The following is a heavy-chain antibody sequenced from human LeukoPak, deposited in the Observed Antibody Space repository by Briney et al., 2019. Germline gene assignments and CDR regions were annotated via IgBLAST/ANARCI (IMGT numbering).Heavy chain of an antibody. V-gene: IGHV3-48*04. CDR1: DSAFSRLW. CDR3: ARREDYGDYRWDY. Sequence: PGGSLRLSCQVSDSAFSRLWMNWVRQAPGKGLGWVSYISSSSSTIYYADSVKGRFTISRDNAKNSLYLQMNSLRAEDTAVYYCARREDYGDYRWDYWGQGTLVTVSS. D-gene: IGHD4-17*01. J-gene: IGHJ4*02. CDR2: ISSSSSTI.